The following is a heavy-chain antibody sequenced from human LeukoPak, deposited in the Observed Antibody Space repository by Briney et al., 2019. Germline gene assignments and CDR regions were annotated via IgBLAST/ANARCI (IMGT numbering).Heavy chain of an antibody. J-gene: IGHJ3*02. CDR1: GYSISRGYY. CDR3: ARKIITMIVVADVAFDI. CDR2: IYHSGST. V-gene: IGHV4-38-2*01. D-gene: IGHD3-22*01. Sequence: SETLSLTCAVSGYSISRGYYWGWIRQPPGEGLEWIGSIYHSGSTYYNPSLKSRVTISVDTSKNQFSLKLSSVAAADTAVYYCARKIITMIVVADVAFDIWGQGTMVTVSS.